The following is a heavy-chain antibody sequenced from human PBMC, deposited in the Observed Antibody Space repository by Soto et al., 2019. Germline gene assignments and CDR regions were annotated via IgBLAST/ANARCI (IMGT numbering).Heavy chain of an antibody. Sequence: SQTLSLTCAISGYSVSSNTASLNWIRQSPSRGLEWLGRTYFRSKWYNDYAVSVKSRIIINPDTSNNQFSLQLNSVTPEDTAVYFCAKGDNLGPKTGYASDPWGQGIMVTVSS. J-gene: IGHJ5*02. CDR1: GYSVSSNTAS. CDR2: TYFRSKWYN. V-gene: IGHV6-1*01. CDR3: AKGDNLGPKTGYASDP. D-gene: IGHD5-12*01.